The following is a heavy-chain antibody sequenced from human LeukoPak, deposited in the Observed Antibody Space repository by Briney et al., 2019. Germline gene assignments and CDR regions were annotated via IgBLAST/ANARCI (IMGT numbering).Heavy chain of an antibody. CDR2: IYPGDSDT. CDR3: ARGGAWRGGYRTAFDYYYGMDV. Sequence: GESLKISCKGSGYSFTSYWIGWVRQMPGKGLEWMGIIYPGDSDTRYSPSFQGQVTISADKSISTAYLQWSSLKASDTAMYYCARGGAWRGGYRTAFDYYYGMDVWGQGTSVTVSS. J-gene: IGHJ6*02. D-gene: IGHD3-22*01. V-gene: IGHV5-51*01. CDR1: GYSFTSYW.